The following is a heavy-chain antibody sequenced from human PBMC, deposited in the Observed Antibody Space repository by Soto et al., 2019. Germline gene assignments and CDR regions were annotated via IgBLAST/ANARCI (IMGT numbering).Heavy chain of an antibody. CDR2: IHGSGSS. CDR1: GDSISTYY. J-gene: IGHJ4*02. V-gene: IGHV4-59*01. D-gene: IGHD2-15*01. Sequence: QVQLQESGPGLVKPSETLSLTCTVSGDSISTYYWTWIRQAAGKGLEWIGYIHGSGSSKSNPSLKSRVAISADTSKGQFSLKLTSVTAADTAVYYCARTGCSGGSCPFDYWGQGTQVTVSS. CDR3: ARTGCSGGSCPFDY.